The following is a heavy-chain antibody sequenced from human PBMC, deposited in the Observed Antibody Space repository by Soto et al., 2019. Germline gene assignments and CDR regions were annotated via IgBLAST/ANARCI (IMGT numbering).Heavy chain of an antibody. CDR3: ARATGGLRFLEWSPGYAFDI. D-gene: IGHD3-3*01. V-gene: IGHV4-59*01. J-gene: IGHJ3*02. CDR2: IYYSGST. CDR1: GGSISSYY. Sequence: SETLSLTCTVSGGSISSYYWSWIRQPPGKGLEWIGYIYYSGSTNYNPSLKSRVTISVDTSKNQFSLKLSSVTAADTAVYYCARATGGLRFLEWSPGYAFDIWGQWTMGTVSS.